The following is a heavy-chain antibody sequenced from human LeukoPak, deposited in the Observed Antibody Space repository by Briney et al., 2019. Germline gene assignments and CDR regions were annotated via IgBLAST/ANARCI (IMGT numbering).Heavy chain of an antibody. D-gene: IGHD2-2*01. Sequence: SETLSLTCTVSGGSISSSSYYWGWIRQPPGKGLEWIGSIYYSGSTYYNPSLKSRVTISVDTSKNQFSLKLSSVTAADTAVYYCARDGGSSYQLPYYYYYYMDVWGKGTTVTVSS. CDR1: GGSISSSSYY. V-gene: IGHV4-39*02. CDR3: ARDGGSSYQLPYYYYYYMDV. J-gene: IGHJ6*03. CDR2: IYYSGST.